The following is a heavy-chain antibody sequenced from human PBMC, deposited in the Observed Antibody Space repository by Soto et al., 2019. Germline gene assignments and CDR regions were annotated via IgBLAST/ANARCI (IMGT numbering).Heavy chain of an antibody. CDR2: ISSSSSYI. Sequence: PGGSLRLSCAASGFTFSSYSMNWVRQAPGKGLEWVSSISSSSSYIYYADSVKGRFTISGDNAKNSLYLQMNSLRAEDTAVYYCARDIPQKPGFGVVIYPENAFDIWGQGTMVTVSS. CDR1: GFTFSSYS. D-gene: IGHD3-3*01. V-gene: IGHV3-21*01. CDR3: ARDIPQKPGFGVVIYPENAFDI. J-gene: IGHJ3*02.